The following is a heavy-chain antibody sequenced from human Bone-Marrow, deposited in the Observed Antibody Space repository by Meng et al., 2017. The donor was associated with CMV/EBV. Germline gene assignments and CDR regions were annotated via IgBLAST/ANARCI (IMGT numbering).Heavy chain of an antibody. D-gene: IGHD6-13*01. V-gene: IGHV5-51*01. CDR1: RYSCTSYW. Sequence: CKGSRYSCTSYWIGWVRQMPGRGLEWMGIIYPGDSDTRYSPSFQGQVTISADKSISTAYLQWSSLKASDTAMYYCAREDYSSPIFDYWGQGTLVTVSS. CDR3: AREDYSSPIFDY. CDR2: IYPGDSDT. J-gene: IGHJ4*02.